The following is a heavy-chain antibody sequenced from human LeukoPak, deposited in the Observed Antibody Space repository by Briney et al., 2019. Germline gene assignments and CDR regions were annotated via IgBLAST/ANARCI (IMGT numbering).Heavy chain of an antibody. CDR2: IYTTGST. CDR1: GGSISSSSYY. D-gene: IGHD3-10*01. CDR3: ARVSFGSGYYNYMDV. J-gene: IGHJ6*03. Sequence: PSETLSLTCTVSGGSISSSSYYWGWIRQPPGKGLEWIGSIYTTGSTNYNPSLKSRVTISVDTSKNQFSLKLSSVTAADTAVYYCARVSFGSGYYNYMDVWGKGTTVTVSS. V-gene: IGHV4-39*07.